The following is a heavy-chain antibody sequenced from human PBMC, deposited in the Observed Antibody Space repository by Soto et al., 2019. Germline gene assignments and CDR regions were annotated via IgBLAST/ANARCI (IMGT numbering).Heavy chain of an antibody. CDR2: ISGNGAST. CDR3: AKDTGYSYGSLVSFDL. D-gene: IGHD5-18*01. Sequence: PGGSLRLSCAASGLTFSSYAMTWVRQAPGKGLQWVSTISGNGASTYYADSVKGRFTVSRDNSENTLYLQMNNVRAEDTALYYCAKDTGYSYGSLVSFDLWGQGTMVTVSS. V-gene: IGHV3-23*01. J-gene: IGHJ3*01. CDR1: GLTFSSYA.